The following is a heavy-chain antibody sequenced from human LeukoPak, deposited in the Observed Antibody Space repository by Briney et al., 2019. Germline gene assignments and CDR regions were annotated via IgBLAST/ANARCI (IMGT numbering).Heavy chain of an antibody. CDR3: ARDRGRMDLVVVPAATYYYYGMDV. D-gene: IGHD2-2*03. CDR1: GGTFSSYA. CDR2: IIPIFGTA. Sequence: VKVSCKASGGTFSSYAISWVRQAPGQGLEWMGGIIPIFGTANYAQKFQGRVTITADESTSTAYMELSSLRSEDTAEYYCARDRGRMDLVVVPAATYYYYGMDVWGQGTAVTVSS. V-gene: IGHV1-69*01. J-gene: IGHJ6*02.